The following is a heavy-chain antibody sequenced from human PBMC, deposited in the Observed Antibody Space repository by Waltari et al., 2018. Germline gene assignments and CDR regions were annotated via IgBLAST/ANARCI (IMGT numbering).Heavy chain of an antibody. CDR3: ARDRGRGLYLDS. CDR2: ILRSGKT. J-gene: IGHJ4*02. V-gene: IGHV4-4*02. CDR1: GDSVSAASNNW. Sequence: QVQLQESGPGLVKPSGTLSLTCAVSGDSVSAASNNWWSWVRQSPGKGLEWIGQILRSGKTNYHPSFASRVTMSLDTSSDSFSLRMTSATAADTAVYYCARDRGRGLYLDSWGQGILVTVSP. D-gene: IGHD2-15*01.